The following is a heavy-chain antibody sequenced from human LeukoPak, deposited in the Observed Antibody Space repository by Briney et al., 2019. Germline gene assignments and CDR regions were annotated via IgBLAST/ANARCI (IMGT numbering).Heavy chain of an antibody. CDR1: GYTFTTYW. D-gene: IGHD3-3*01. J-gene: IGHJ4*02. Sequence: GESLKISCKGSGYTFTTYWIGWVRQMPGKGLEWMGIIYPGDSDTRYSPSFQGQVTISADKSISTAYLQWSSLKASDTAMYYCARQKSSYDSEFDYWGEGTLVTVSS. V-gene: IGHV5-51*01. CDR2: IYPGDSDT. CDR3: ARQKSSYDSEFDY.